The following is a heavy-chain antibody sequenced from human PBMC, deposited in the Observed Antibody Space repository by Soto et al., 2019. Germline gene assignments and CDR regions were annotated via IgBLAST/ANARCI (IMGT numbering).Heavy chain of an antibody. CDR2: IYGGGST. Sequence: PGGSLRLSCAASGFTVIHNYMSWVRQAPGKGLEWVSVIYGGGSTSYADSVKGRFTISRDNSKNMVYLQMNSLRVEDTAVYYCASGAGSAIFDYWGQGTLVTVSS. CDR3: ASGAGSAIFDY. CDR1: GFTVIHNY. J-gene: IGHJ4*02. V-gene: IGHV3-66*01. D-gene: IGHD6-19*01.